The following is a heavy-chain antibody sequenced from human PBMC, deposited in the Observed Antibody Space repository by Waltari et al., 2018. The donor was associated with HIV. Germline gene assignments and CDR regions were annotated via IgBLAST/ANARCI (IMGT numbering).Heavy chain of an antibody. CDR1: GFTFTSSA. Sequence: QMQLVQSGPEVKKPGTSGKVSCKASGFTFTSSAVQWVRQARGQRLEWIGWIVVGSGNTNYAQKFQERVTITRDMSTSTAYMELSSLRSEDTAVYYCAADCYDSSGYRSYWGQGTLVTVSS. J-gene: IGHJ4*02. CDR2: IVVGSGNT. D-gene: IGHD3-22*01. CDR3: AADCYDSSGYRSY. V-gene: IGHV1-58*01.